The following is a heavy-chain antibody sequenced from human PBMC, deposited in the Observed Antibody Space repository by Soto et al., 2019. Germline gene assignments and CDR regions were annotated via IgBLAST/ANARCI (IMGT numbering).Heavy chain of an antibody. D-gene: IGHD1-7*01. V-gene: IGHV1-8*01. CDR3: ARDELSVEMAN. Sequence: ASVKVSCKASGYTFTSYDINWVRQATGQGLEYLGWMNPNSGNTAYVQKFQGRVTMTRDTSTSTVYMELSSLRSEDTAVYYCARDELSVEMANWGQGTLVTVSS. J-gene: IGHJ4*02. CDR2: MNPNSGNT. CDR1: GYTFTSYD.